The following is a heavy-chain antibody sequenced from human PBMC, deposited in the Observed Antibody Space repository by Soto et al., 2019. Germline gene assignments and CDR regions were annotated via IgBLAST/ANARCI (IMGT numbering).Heavy chain of an antibody. CDR2: IYYSGST. CDR1: GGSISSGGYY. Sequence: QVQLQESGPGLVKPSQTLSLTCTVSGGSISSGGYYWSWIRQHPGKGLEWIGYIYYSGSTYYNPSLKSRLTISVDTSKNQFSLKLSSVTAADTAVYYCARERGVSPHGAGGAFDIWGQGTMVTVSS. D-gene: IGHD2-8*01. V-gene: IGHV4-31*03. CDR3: ARERGVSPHGAGGAFDI. J-gene: IGHJ3*02.